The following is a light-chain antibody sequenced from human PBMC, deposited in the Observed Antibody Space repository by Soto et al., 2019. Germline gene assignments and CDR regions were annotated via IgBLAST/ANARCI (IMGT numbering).Light chain of an antibody. CDR3: QQYNSYSWT. Sequence: TLSASVGYRVTITCRASQSISSWLAWYQQKPGKAPKLLIYKASTLKSGVPSRFSGSGSGTEFTLTISSLQPDDFATYYCQQYNSYSWTFGQGTKVDIK. J-gene: IGKJ1*01. CDR1: QSISSW. CDR2: KAS. V-gene: IGKV1-5*03.